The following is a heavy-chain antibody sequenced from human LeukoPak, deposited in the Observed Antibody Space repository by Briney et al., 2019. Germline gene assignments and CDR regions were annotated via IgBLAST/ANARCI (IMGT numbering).Heavy chain of an antibody. CDR3: ARAGRHFDY. V-gene: IGHV4-59*01. J-gene: IGHJ4*02. CDR1: GGSISSYY. CDR2: IYYSGST. Sequence: PETLSLTCTVSGGSISSYYWSWIRQPPGKGLEWIGYIYYSGSTNYNPSLKSRVTISVDTSKNQFSLKLSSVTAADTAVYYCARAGRHFDYWGQGTLVTVSS. D-gene: IGHD1-26*01.